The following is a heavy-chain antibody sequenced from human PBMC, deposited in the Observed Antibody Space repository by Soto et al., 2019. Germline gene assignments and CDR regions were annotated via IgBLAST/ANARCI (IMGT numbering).Heavy chain of an antibody. J-gene: IGHJ4*02. CDR3: ARDRGWRFLFHY. CDR1: GGSISRGGYY. CDR2: IYHTGST. V-gene: IGHV4-31*03. D-gene: IGHD6-19*01. Sequence: QVELQESGPGLVKPSQTLSLTCTVSGGSISRGGYYWSWIRQHPGKGLEWIGYIYHTGSTYYNPSLKSRVTVSVGTCKNQFCLEVTSVTAADTAVYYGARDRGWRFLFHYWGEGVLVTVS.